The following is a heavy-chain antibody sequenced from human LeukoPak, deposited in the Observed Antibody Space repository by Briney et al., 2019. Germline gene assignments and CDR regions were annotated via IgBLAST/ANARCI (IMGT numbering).Heavy chain of an antibody. D-gene: IGHD3-10*01. V-gene: IGHV4-4*07. CDR1: GGSISSYY. Sequence: SETLSLTCTVPGGSISSYYWSWLRQPAPKGLAWVGRIYIFGRTNYNPSLQNQVSISVDTSKNQFPLPLSSLSAADTALCYFLREASPVLLWFGDIFDYWGQGTLVTVSS. CDR2: IYIFGRT. CDR3: LREASPVLLWFGDIFDY. J-gene: IGHJ4*02.